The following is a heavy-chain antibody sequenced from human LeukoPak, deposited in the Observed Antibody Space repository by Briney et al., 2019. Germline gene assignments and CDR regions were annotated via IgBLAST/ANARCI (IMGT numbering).Heavy chain of an antibody. CDR2: IGAYNGNT. CDR3: ARGSGITMVRGVTTYYYYYMDV. V-gene: IGHV1-18*04. D-gene: IGHD3-10*01. J-gene: IGHJ6*03. Sequence: GASVKVSCKASGYTFTGYYMHWVRQAPGQGLEWMGWIGAYNGNTNYAQKLQGRVTMTTNTSTSTAYMELRSLRSDDTAVYYCARGSGITMVRGVTTYYYYYMDVWGKGTTVTISS. CDR1: GYTFTGYY.